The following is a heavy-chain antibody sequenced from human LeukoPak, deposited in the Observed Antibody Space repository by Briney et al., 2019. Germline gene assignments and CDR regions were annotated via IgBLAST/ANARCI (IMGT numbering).Heavy chain of an antibody. CDR2: ISSSSSYI. D-gene: IGHD3-22*01. V-gene: IGHV3-21*01. CDR3: ARDLTVDSSGYLTVDY. CDR1: GFTFSSYS. J-gene: IGHJ4*02. Sequence: GGSLRLSCAASGFTFSSYSMKWVRQAPGKGLEWVSSISSSSSYIYYADSAKGRFTISRDNAKNSLYLQMDSLRAEDTAVYYCARDLTVDSSGYLTVDYWGQGTLVTVSS.